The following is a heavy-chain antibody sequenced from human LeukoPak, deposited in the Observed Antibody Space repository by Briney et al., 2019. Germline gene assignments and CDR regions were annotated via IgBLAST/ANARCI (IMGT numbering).Heavy chain of an antibody. CDR1: GDSVCSNSAA. CDR3: ARQLRGWFDP. Sequence: SQALSLTCAISGDSVCSNSAAWNWIRQSSSRGLEWLGRTYYRSKWYNDYAVSVKSRITINPDTSKNQFSLQLNSVTPEDTAVYYCARQLRGWFDPWGQGTLVTVSS. D-gene: IGHD5-18*01. J-gene: IGHJ5*02. V-gene: IGHV6-1*01. CDR2: TYYRSKWYN.